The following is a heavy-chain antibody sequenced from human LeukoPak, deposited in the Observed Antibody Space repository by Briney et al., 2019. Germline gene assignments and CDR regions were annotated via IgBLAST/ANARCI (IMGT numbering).Heavy chain of an antibody. Sequence: GGSLRLSCAASGFTFSSYSMNWVRQAPGKGLEWVSSISSSSSYIYYADSVKGRFTISRDNAKNSLYVQMNSLRAEDTAVYYCARDRGTGGGIAAAGLYQGFDYWGQGTLVTVSS. CDR2: ISSSSSYI. CDR1: GFTFSSYS. J-gene: IGHJ4*02. D-gene: IGHD6-13*01. V-gene: IGHV3-21*01. CDR3: ARDRGTGGGIAAAGLYQGFDY.